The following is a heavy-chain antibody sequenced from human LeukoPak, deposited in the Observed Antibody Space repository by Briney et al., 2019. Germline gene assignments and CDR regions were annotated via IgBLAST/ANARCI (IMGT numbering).Heavy chain of an antibody. D-gene: IGHD6-13*01. V-gene: IGHV1-2*02. CDR1: GYTFTGYY. CDR2: INPNSGGT. J-gene: IGHJ4*02. Sequence: ASVKVSCKASGYTFTGYYMHWVRQAPGQGLEWMGWINPNSGGTNYAQKFQGRVTMTRDTSISTAYMELSRLRSDDTAVYYCARSRGISSSWGYFDYWGQGTLVTVSS. CDR3: ARSRGISSSWGYFDY.